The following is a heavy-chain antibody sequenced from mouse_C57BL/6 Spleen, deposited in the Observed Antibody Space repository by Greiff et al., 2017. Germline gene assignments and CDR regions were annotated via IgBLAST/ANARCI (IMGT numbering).Heavy chain of an antibody. V-gene: IGHV1-63*01. CDR3: ARTAYYRYFGV. D-gene: IGHD1-2*01. CDR1: GYTFTNYW. Sequence: QVQLKQSGAELVRPGTSVKMSCKASGYTFTNYWIGWAKQRPGHGLEWIGDIYPGGGYTNYNEKFKGKATLTADKSASTAYMQFSSLTSEDAAIYDWARTAYYRYFGVWGTGTTVGGSS. CDR2: IYPGGGYT. J-gene: IGHJ1*03.